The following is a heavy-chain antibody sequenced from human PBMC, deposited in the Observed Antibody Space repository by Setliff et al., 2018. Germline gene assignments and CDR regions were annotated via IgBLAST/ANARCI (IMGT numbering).Heavy chain of an antibody. D-gene: IGHD2-2*02. V-gene: IGHV1-69*13. CDR2: IILIFGTA. CDR3: ARDSRGLVPAAIEGSYYYYGMDV. CDR1: GGTFSSYA. Sequence: SVKVSCKASGGTFSSYAISWVRQAPGQGLEWMGGIILIFGTANYAQKFQGRVTITADESTSTAYMELSSLRSEDTAVYYCARDSRGLVPAAIEGSYYYYGMDVWGQGTTVTVSS. J-gene: IGHJ6*02.